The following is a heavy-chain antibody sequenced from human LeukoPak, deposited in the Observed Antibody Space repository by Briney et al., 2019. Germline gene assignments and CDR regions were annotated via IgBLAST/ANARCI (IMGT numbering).Heavy chain of an antibody. CDR2: IYSGGST. Sequence: SGGSLRLSCAASGFTVSNYYMSWVRQAPGKGLEWVSLIYSGGSTYYADSVKGRFTISRDSSKNTLYLQMNSLRVEDTAVYYCARLSAPPVYGGYFDYWGQGTLVTVSS. CDR1: GFTVSNYY. CDR3: ARLSAPPVYGGYFDY. V-gene: IGHV3-53*01. D-gene: IGHD4/OR15-4a*01. J-gene: IGHJ4*02.